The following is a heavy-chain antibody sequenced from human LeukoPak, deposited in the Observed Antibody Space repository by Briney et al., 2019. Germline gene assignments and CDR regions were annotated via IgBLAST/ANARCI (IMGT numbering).Heavy chain of an antibody. Sequence: GRSLRLSCAASGFTFRSYGMHWVRQAPGKGLEWVANIKQDGSEKNYVDSVKGRFTISRDNAKSSLFLQMNDLRAEDTAVYYCAKGGRGNGEVYWGQGTLVTVSS. CDR1: GFTFRSYG. CDR3: AKGGRGNGEVY. CDR2: IKQDGSEK. D-gene: IGHD2-8*01. V-gene: IGHV3-7*01. J-gene: IGHJ4*02.